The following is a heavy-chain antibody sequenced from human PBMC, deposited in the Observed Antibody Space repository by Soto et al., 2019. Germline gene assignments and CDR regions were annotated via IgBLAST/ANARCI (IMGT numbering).Heavy chain of an antibody. V-gene: IGHV3-73*01. CDR2: IRSKANSYAT. CDR1: GFTFSGSA. J-gene: IGHJ4*02. D-gene: IGHD3-22*01. CDR3: RGYDSSGYNDY. Sequence: GGSLRLSCAASGFTFSGSAMHWVRQASGKGLEWVGRIRSKANSYATAYAASVKGRFTTSRDDSKNTAYLQMNSLKTEDTAVYYCRGYDSSGYNDYWGQGTLVTVSS.